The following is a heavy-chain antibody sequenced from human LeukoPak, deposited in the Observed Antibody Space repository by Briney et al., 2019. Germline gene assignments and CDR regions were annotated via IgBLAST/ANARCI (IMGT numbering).Heavy chain of an antibody. D-gene: IGHD6-19*01. CDR2: IYDSETT. CDR3: ARHTSVAGPFDY. CDR1: GGSISSRSSL. V-gene: IGHV4-39*01. J-gene: IGHJ4*02. Sequence: PSETLPLTRTVSGGSISSRSSLWGWIRQPPGKGLDWIGSIYDSETTSYNPSLKSRVTISVDTSKNQFSLKLSSVTAADTAVYYCARHTSVAGPFDYWGQGTLVTVSS.